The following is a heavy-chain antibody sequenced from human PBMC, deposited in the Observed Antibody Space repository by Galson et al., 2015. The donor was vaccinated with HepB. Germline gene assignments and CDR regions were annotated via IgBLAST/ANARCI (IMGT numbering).Heavy chain of an antibody. J-gene: IGHJ5*02. CDR3: GRRPSNGGTVVDWRSWFDP. CDR2: IDRYGST. D-gene: IGHD4-23*01. V-gene: IGHV4-34*01. CDR1: GGSLSGYYY. Sequence: TLSLTCAVYGGSLSGYYYWSWIRQPPGKGLEWIGEIDRYGSTDYNPSLKSRVTMSVDRPKSQFSLKLSSVTAADTAVYYCGRRPSNGGTVVDWRSWFDPWGQGTLVTVSS.